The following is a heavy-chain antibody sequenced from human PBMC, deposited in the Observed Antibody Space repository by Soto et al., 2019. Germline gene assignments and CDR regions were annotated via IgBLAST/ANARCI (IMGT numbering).Heavy chain of an antibody. D-gene: IGHD1-7*01. CDR2: IYYSGST. CDR3: ARYNWNYGGSFDY. V-gene: IGHV4-61*01. J-gene: IGHJ4*02. Sequence: QVQLQESGPGLVKPSETLSLTCTVSGGSVSSGSYYWSWIRQPPGKGLEWIGYIYYSGSTNYNPSLKSRVTISVDTSKNQFSLKLSSVTAADTAVYYCARYNWNYGGSFDYWGQGTLVTVSS. CDR1: GGSVSSGSYY.